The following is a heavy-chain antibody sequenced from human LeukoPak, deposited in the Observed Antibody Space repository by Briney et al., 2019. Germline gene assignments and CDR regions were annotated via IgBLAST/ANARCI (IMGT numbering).Heavy chain of an antibody. CDR3: ARGSSGYYPIDY. J-gene: IGHJ4*02. CDR2: IIPIFGTA. V-gene: IGHV1-69*01. CDR1: GGTFSSYA. Sequence: ASVKVSCKASGGTFSSYAISWVRQAPGQGLEWMGGIIPIFGTANYAQKFQGRVTITADESTSTAYMGLSSLRSEDTAVYYCARGSSGYYPIDYWGQGTLVTVSS. D-gene: IGHD3-22*01.